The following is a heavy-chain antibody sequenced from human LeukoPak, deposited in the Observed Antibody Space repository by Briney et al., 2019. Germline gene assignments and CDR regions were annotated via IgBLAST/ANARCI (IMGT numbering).Heavy chain of an antibody. V-gene: IGHV3-21*01. CDR3: ARAYHYYDSSGYGYNYYYGMDV. CDR1: GFTFSSYS. Sequence: PGGSLRLSCAASGFTFSSYSMNWVRQAPGKGLEWVSSISSSSSYIYYADSVKGRFTISRDNAKNTLYLQMNSLRAEDTAVYYCARAYHYYDSSGYGYNYYYGMDVWGQGTTVTVSS. CDR2: ISSSSSYI. J-gene: IGHJ6*02. D-gene: IGHD3-22*01.